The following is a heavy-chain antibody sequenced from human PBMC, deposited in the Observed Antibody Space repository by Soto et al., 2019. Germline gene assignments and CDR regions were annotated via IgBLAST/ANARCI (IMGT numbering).Heavy chain of an antibody. CDR2: IYDSGST. D-gene: IGHD3-22*01. CDR3: ARGRSTSGYPNFDP. J-gene: IGHJ5*02. CDR1: GGSITTGDYS. Sequence: QLQLQESGSGQVKPSQTLSLTCAVSGGSITTGDYSWNWIRQPPGRRLEWVGYIYDSGSTYYNPSLKSRATISVDRSKNHFSLKLSSVTAADTAVYYCARGRSTSGYPNFDPWGQGTLVTVSS. V-gene: IGHV4-30-2*01.